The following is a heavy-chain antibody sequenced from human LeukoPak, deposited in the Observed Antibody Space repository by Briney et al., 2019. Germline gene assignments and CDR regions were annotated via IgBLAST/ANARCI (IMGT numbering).Heavy chain of an antibody. CDR2: ISAYNGKT. J-gene: IGHJ4*02. D-gene: IGHD1-26*01. V-gene: IGHV1-18*01. Sequence: ASVKVSCKASGFSFSTYGFSWVRRAPGQGPEWMGWISAYNGKTNYAQKFQGRVTMTTDTSTTTVYMDLRSLRSDDTAVYFCARGGALTSFDSWGQGTLITVSS. CDR1: GFSFSTYG. CDR3: ARGGALTSFDS.